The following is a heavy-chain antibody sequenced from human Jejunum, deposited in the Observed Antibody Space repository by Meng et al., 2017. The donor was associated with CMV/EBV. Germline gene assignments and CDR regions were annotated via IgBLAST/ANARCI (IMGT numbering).Heavy chain of an antibody. V-gene: IGHV4-34*01. CDR2: ITHSGSP. J-gene: IGHJ5*02. CDR3: ARQYNSNSRLNWFDP. CDR1: GGSFSGYY. D-gene: IGHD1-7*01. Sequence: YGGSFSGYYWSWLRQPPGKGLEWIGEITHSGSPNYDPSLKSRVTISVDTSKNQFSLRLSSVTAADTAVYYCARQYNSNSRLNWFDPWGQGTLVTVSS.